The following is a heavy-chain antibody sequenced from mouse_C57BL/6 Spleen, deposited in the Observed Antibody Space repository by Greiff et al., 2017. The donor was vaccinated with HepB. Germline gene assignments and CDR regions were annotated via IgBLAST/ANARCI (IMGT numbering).Heavy chain of an antibody. CDR3: ASPYYYGSSGY. J-gene: IGHJ2*01. CDR2: IYPRSGNT. V-gene: IGHV1-81*01. D-gene: IGHD1-1*01. Sequence: VQLQQSGAELARPGASVKLSCKASGYTFTSYGISWVKQRTGQGLEWIGEIYPRSGNTYYNEKFKGKATLTADKSSSTAYMELRSPTSEDSAVYFCASPYYYGSSGYWGQGTTLTVSS. CDR1: GYTFTSYG.